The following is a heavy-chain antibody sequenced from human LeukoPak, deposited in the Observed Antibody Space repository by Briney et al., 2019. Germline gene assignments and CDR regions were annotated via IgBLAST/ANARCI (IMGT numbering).Heavy chain of an antibody. Sequence: PGGSLRLSCAASGFIVSGDFMSWVRLAPGKGLEWVANIKEDGTETYYVDSVKGRFTISRDNAKNSLYLQMNSLRVEDTAVYYCAKEGRSLQTYWGQGTLVTVSS. CDR2: IKEDGTET. V-gene: IGHV3-7*03. J-gene: IGHJ4*02. CDR1: GFIVSGDF. D-gene: IGHD5-24*01. CDR3: AKEGRSLQTY.